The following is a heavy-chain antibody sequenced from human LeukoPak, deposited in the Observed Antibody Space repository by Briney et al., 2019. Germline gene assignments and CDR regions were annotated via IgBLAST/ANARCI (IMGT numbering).Heavy chain of an antibody. D-gene: IGHD3-3*01. J-gene: IGHJ6*04. Sequence: GGSLRLSCAASGFTFSSYAMSWVRQAPGKGLEWVSAISGSGGSTYYADSVEGRFTISRDNSKNTLYLQMNSLRAEDTAVYYCANLGVLRFLEWLSQSDVWGKGTTVTVSS. V-gene: IGHV3-23*01. CDR2: ISGSGGST. CDR3: ANLGVLRFLEWLSQSDV. CDR1: GFTFSSYA.